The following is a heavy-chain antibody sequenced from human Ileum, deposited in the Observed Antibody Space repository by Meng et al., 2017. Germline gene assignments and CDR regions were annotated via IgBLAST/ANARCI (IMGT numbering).Heavy chain of an antibody. CDR1: GGSVSTSDYQ. D-gene: IGHD7-27*01. CDR3: ARDHWGSLDY. J-gene: IGHJ4*02. V-gene: IGHV4-61*08. CDR2: AGT. Sequence: QVQRQESGPGLVRPSETLSPICTVSGGSVSTSDYQWGWIRQPPGKGLEWIGYAGTNYNPSLKSRVTISVDTSKRQFSLKLTSVTAADTAVYYCARDHWGSLDYWGQGILVTVSS.